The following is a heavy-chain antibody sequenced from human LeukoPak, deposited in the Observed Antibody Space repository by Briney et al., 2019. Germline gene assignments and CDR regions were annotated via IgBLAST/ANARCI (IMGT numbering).Heavy chain of an antibody. CDR2: ISWNSGSI. CDR3: AKDKVGSYYDSGSYPEY. J-gene: IGHJ4*02. Sequence: GGSLRLSCATSGFTFDDYAMHWVRQAPGKGLGWVSGISWNSGSIGYADSVKGRCTISRDSAKNSLYLQMNTLRVEDTALYYCAKDKVGSYYDSGSYPEYWGQGTLVTVSS. D-gene: IGHD3-10*01. CDR1: GFTFDDYA. V-gene: IGHV3-9*01.